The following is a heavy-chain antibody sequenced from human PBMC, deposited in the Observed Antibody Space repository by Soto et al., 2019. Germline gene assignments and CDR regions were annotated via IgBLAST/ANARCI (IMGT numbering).Heavy chain of an antibody. CDR1: GFTFSSYA. V-gene: IGHV3-23*01. CDR2: IRGGSDST. Sequence: PGGSLRLSCAASGFTFSSYAMSWVRQAPGKGLQWVSAIRGGSDSTYYADSVKGRFTISRDNSKNTLYLQMNSLRAEDTAVYYCAKEGPWREYDYWGQGTLVTVSS. CDR3: AKEGPWREYDY. J-gene: IGHJ4*02. D-gene: IGHD5-12*01.